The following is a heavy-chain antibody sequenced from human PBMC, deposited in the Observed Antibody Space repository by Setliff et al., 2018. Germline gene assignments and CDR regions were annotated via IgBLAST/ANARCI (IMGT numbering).Heavy chain of an antibody. Sequence: PSETLRLSCAVSGITFKNAWMTWVRQSPGKGLEWVGRIKSKSEGEARDYAAPVKGRFTISRDDSKQIVYLQMNSLKIEDTAVYYCSTGPRDSRNYLNWIGHWGQGALVTVSS. V-gene: IGHV3-15*01. D-gene: IGHD3-22*01. CDR3: STGPRDSRNYLNWIGH. J-gene: IGHJ5*02. CDR1: GITFKNAW. CDR2: IKSKSEGEAR.